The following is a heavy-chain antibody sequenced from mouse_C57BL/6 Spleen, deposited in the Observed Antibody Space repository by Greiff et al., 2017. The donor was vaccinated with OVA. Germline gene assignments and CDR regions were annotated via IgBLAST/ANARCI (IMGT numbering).Heavy chain of an antibody. Sequence: VQLQQPGAELVKPGASVKLSCKASGYTFTSYWMHWVKQRPGQGLEWIGMIHPNSGSTNYNEKFKSKATLTVDKSSSTAYMQLSSLTSEDSAVYYCARAPTTVVQYYYAMDYWGQGTSVTVSS. V-gene: IGHV1-64*01. D-gene: IGHD1-1*01. CDR1: GYTFTSYW. CDR2: IHPNSGST. CDR3: ARAPTTVVQYYYAMDY. J-gene: IGHJ4*01.